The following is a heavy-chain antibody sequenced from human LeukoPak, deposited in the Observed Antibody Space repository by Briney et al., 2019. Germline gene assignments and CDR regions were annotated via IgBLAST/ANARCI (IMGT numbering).Heavy chain of an antibody. V-gene: IGHV4-39*07. CDR2: INHSGST. CDR3: ARAVGSSGYYGAFDI. Sequence: PSETLSLTCTVSGDSISSRSYYWGWIRQPPGKGLEWIGEINHSGSTNYNPSLKSRVTISVDTSKNQFSLKLSSVTAADAAVYYCARAVGSSGYYGAFDIWGQGTMVTVSS. D-gene: IGHD3-22*01. CDR1: GDSISSRSYY. J-gene: IGHJ3*02.